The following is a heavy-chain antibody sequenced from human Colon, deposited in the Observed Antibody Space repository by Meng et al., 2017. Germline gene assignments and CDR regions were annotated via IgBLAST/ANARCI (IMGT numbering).Heavy chain of an antibody. J-gene: IGHJ5*02. Sequence: QVQLVQSGSLLKKPGASVQVSCKASGYTFSTYTINWVRQAHGRGLEWMGWISNNTGTPTYIQGFTGRFVFSLDTSVSTAYLQISSLKAEDTAVYYCARGGNFDPWGQGTLVTVSS. D-gene: IGHD2/OR15-2a*01. CDR1: GYTFSTYT. V-gene: IGHV7-4-1*02. CDR2: ISNNTGTP. CDR3: ARGGNFDP.